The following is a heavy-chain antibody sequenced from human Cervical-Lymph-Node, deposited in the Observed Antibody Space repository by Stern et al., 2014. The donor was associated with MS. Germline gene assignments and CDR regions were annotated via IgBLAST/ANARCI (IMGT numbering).Heavy chain of an antibody. CDR1: GGAVSDSY. CDR2: ISDTGTT. V-gene: IGHV4-59*02. D-gene: IGHD2-21*02. J-gene: IGHJ2*01. CDR3: ARDPSTTASDWFFDL. Sequence: QVQLQESGPGLGQPSETLSLTCTVSGGAVSDSYWTWIRQRPGKGLEWIGYISDTGTTNYNPSLHSRVTITLDTSQNQVSLRLRSVTAADTAVYYCARDPSTTASDWFFDLWGRGSLVTVSS.